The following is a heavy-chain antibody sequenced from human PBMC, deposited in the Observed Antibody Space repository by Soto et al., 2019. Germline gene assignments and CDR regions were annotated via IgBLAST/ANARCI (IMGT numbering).Heavy chain of an antibody. J-gene: IGHJ4*02. CDR2: IIPIFGTA. D-gene: IGHD3-22*01. CDR3: ASDSPYYDSSGYDPPVFDY. V-gene: IGHV1-69*13. CDR1: GGTFSSYA. Sequence: GASVKLSCKASGGTFSSYAISWVRQAPGQGLEWMGGIIPIFGTANYAQKFQGRVTITADESTSTAYMELSSLRSEDTAVYYCASDSPYYDSSGYDPPVFDYWGQGTLVTVSS.